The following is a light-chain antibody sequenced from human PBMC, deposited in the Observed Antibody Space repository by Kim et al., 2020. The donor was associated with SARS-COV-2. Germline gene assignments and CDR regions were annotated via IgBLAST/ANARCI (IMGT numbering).Light chain of an antibody. CDR3: CSYARIYTAV. V-gene: IGLV2-11*01. Sequence: GPSGTIFCTGTSSDVGGYDYVSWYQQLPGKVPKLIIFDVNRRPSGVPDRFSDSKSGNTASLTISGLQADDEADYYCCSYARIYTAVFGGGTQLTVL. J-gene: IGLJ2*01. CDR2: DVN. CDR1: SSDVGGYDY.